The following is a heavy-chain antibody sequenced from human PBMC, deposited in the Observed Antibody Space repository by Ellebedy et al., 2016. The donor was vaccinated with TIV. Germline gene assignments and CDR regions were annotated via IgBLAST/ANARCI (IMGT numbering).Heavy chain of an antibody. Sequence: GESLKISCVASGFTSSHYWMRWVRQAPGKGLEWVANINQDGSETYYVDSVKGRFTISRDNAKNALYLQMNSLRDEDTAVYYCARGDSNSGDYWGQGTLVTVSS. CDR1: GFTSSHYW. J-gene: IGHJ4*02. CDR2: INQDGSET. V-gene: IGHV3-7*04. D-gene: IGHD6-6*01. CDR3: ARGDSNSGDY.